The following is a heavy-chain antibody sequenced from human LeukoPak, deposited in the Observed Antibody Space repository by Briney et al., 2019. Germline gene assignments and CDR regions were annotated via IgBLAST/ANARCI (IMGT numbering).Heavy chain of an antibody. CDR3: AREGEWELLSFDY. CDR1: GYTFTGYY. CDR2: INPNSGGT. Sequence: ASVKVSCKASGYTFTGYYMHWARQAPGQGLEWMGWINPNSGGTNYAQKFQGRVTMTRDTSISTAYMELSRLRSDDTAVYYCAREGEWELLSFDYWGQGTLVTVSS. D-gene: IGHD1-26*01. J-gene: IGHJ4*02. V-gene: IGHV1-2*02.